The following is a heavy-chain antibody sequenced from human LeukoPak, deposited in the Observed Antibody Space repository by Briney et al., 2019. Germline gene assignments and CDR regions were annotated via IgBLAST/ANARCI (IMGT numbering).Heavy chain of an antibody. CDR1: GGSFSGYY. D-gene: IGHD3-3*01. V-gene: IGHV4-34*01. CDR2: INHSGST. Sequence: SETLSLTCAVYGGSFSGYYWSWIRQPPGKGLEWIGEINHSGSTNYNPSLKSRVTISVDTSKNQFSLKLSSVTAADTAVYYCARGGGDDFWSGYPTYYFDYWGQGTLVTVSS. J-gene: IGHJ4*02. CDR3: ARGGGDDFWSGYPTYYFDY.